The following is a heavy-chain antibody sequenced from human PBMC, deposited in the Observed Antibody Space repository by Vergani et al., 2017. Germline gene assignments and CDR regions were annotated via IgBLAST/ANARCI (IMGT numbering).Heavy chain of an antibody. CDR3: GKTQATVFGTWWFDP. CDR2: TRPHEDGA. J-gene: IGHJ5*02. D-gene: IGHD1-7*01. Sequence: QVHLVESGGGVVQPGGSMRLSCSASGLTLSSYGVHWVRQAPGRGLESVTFTRPHEDGAFYSASVRGRFTVSRYNSKNTLYLEMNRLNVDDTAIYYCGKTQATVFGTWWFDPWCQGTPVTVAS. CDR1: GLTLSSYG. V-gene: IGHV3-30*02.